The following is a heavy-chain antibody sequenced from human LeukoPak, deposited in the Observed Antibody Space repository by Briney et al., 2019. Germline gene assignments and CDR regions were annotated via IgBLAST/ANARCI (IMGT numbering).Heavy chain of an antibody. Sequence: SETLSLTCTLPGDSISRYYWSWIRQPPRKGLGWIGYIYYSGSTNYNPSLKSRVTISVDTSKNQFSLKLSSVTAADTAIYYCARHYDGSGGYLATVDYWGPRILVTVSS. V-gene: IGHV4-59*08. CDR3: ARHYDGSGGYLATVDY. CDR2: IYYSGST. CDR1: GDSISRYY. D-gene: IGHD3-10*01. J-gene: IGHJ4*02.